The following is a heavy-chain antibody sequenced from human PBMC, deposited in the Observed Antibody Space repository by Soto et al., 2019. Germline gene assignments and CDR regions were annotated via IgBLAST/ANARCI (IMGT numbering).Heavy chain of an antibody. CDR1: GYSFTSYW. J-gene: IGHJ3*02. CDR3: ASDSHCNGGNCPMGCFDI. Sequence: GESLKISCKGSGYSFTSYWISWVRQMPWKGLEWMGRIDPGASYTHYSPSFQGHVTISADKSISTAYLQWSSLKASDTAMYYRASDSHCNGGNCPMGCFDIWGQGTMVIVSS. CDR2: IDPGASYT. D-gene: IGHD2-15*01. V-gene: IGHV5-10-1*01.